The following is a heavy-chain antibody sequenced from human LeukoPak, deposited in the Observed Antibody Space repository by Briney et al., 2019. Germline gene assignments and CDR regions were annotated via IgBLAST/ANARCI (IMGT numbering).Heavy chain of an antibody. CDR1: GGTFSSYT. J-gene: IGHJ4*02. CDR3: ARAPGGNAFDY. Sequence: SVKVSCKASGGTFSSYTISWVRQAPGQGLEWMGRIIPILGIANYAQKFQGRVTITADKSTSTAYMELSSLRSEDTAVYYCARAPGGNAFDYWGQGTLLTVSS. V-gene: IGHV1-69*02. D-gene: IGHD4-23*01. CDR2: IIPILGIA.